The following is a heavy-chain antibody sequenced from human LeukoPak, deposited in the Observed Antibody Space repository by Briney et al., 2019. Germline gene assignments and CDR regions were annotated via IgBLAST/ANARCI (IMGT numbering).Heavy chain of an antibody. V-gene: IGHV4-34*01. J-gene: IGHJ4*02. CDR3: ARGWVRWFFEY. CDR2: INHSGST. CDR1: GGSFSGYY. Sequence: SETLSLTCAVYGGSFSGYYWSWIRQPPGKGLEWIGEINHSGSTNYNPSLKSRVTTSVDTSKNQFSLKLSSVTAADTAVYYCARGWVRWFFEYWGQGTLVSVSS. D-gene: IGHD2-15*01.